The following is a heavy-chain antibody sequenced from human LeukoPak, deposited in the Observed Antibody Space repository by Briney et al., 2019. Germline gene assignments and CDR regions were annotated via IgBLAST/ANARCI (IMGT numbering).Heavy chain of an antibody. CDR2: INPMFGIA. V-gene: IGHV1-69*01. CDR3: ARDRPYTGGWRGFDY. J-gene: IGHJ4*02. CDR1: GGTFSRYA. D-gene: IGHD6-19*01. Sequence: SVKVSCKASGGTFSRYAINWVRQAPGQGLEWMGGINPMFGIANYAQKFQGRVTITADESTSTAYMELSSLRSEDTAVYYCARDRPYTGGWRGFDYWGQGTLVTVSS.